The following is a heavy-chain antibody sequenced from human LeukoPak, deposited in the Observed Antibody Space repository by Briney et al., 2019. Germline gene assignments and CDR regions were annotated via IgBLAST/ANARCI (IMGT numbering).Heavy chain of an antibody. V-gene: IGHV4-34*01. D-gene: IGHD2-15*01. J-gene: IGHJ6*03. Sequence: SETLSLTCAVYGGSFSGYYWSWIRQPPGKGLEWIGSISYSGNTYYNPSLKSRVTISVDTSKNQFSLKLSPVTAADTAVYYCARVRCSGGSCPYYYYYYYMDVWGKGTTVTVSS. CDR3: ARVRCSGGSCPYYYYYYYMDV. CDR1: GGSFSGYY. CDR2: ISYSGNT.